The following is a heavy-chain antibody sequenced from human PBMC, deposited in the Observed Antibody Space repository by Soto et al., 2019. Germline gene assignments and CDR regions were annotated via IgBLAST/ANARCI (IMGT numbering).Heavy chain of an antibody. CDR3: ARDLEESGDVWTGVGLH. J-gene: IGHJ1*01. CDR1: GYHFHSYG. Sequence: QVRLVQSGAEVKKPGASVKVSCKASGYHFHSYGITWVRQAHGQWLEWLGWISAYNGETHSGQMLQGRVSLTIDIATSTAYMEVRSLKSDDTAVYYCARDLEESGDVWTGVGLHWGQGPRVNVSS. CDR2: ISAYNGET. V-gene: IGHV1-18*01. D-gene: IGHD3-3*01.